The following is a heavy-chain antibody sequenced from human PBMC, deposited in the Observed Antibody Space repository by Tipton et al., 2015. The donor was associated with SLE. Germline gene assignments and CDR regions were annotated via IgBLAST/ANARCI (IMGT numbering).Heavy chain of an antibody. J-gene: IGHJ5*02. V-gene: IGHV4-61*02. CDR1: GGSVSSGSYC. Sequence: TLSLTCSVSGGSVSSGSYCRNWIRQPAGQGLEWIGRIFNSGTTHYNPSLKGRVSMSVDTSENQFSLELSSVTASDTAVYYCARQPSDMPAFWFDPWGQGTLVTVSS. D-gene: IGHD2-2*01. CDR3: ARQPSDMPAFWFDP. CDR2: IFNSGTT.